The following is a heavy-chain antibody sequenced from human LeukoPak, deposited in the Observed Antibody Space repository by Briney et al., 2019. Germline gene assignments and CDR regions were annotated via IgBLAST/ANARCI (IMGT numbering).Heavy chain of an antibody. D-gene: IGHD1-26*01. CDR3: ARHVGATLSLQH. CDR1: GGSISSYY. V-gene: IGHV4-59*08. J-gene: IGHJ1*01. Sequence: SETLSLTCTVSGGSISSYYWSWIRQPPGKGLEWIGYIYYSGSTNYNPSLKSRVTISVDTSKNQFSLKLSSVTAADTAVYYCARHVGATLSLQHWGQGTLVTVSS. CDR2: IYYSGST.